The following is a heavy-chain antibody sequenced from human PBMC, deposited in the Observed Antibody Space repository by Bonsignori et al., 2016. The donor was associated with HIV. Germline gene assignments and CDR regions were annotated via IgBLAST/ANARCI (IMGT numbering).Heavy chain of an antibody. V-gene: IGHV3-23*03. D-gene: IGHD2-21*01. Sequence: WIRQPPGKGLEWVAVIYSGGGETYYGDQVRGRFTISRHNSKNTLYLQMNSLRAEDTAAYYCAKGTLSYGNGPIDYWGQGTLVTVSS. CDR2: IYSGGGET. J-gene: IGHJ4*02. CDR3: AKGTLSYGNGPIDY.